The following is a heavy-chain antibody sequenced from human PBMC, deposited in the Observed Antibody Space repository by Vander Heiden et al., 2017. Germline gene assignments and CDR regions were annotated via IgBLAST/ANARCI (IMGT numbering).Heavy chain of an antibody. D-gene: IGHD2-8*01. CDR2: IYWDDDK. CDR1: GFPLRTRAVA. V-gene: IGHV2-5*02. CDR3: LHRDQWVRFQH. Sequence: QITLKESGPTQVTPTPTPTLTCTFSGFPLRTRAVAVGWIRQPPGKAPEWLALIYWDDDKRYNPSLKTRLTITKDTARNQVVLTLTNMDPVDTAKYVCLHRDQWVRFQHWGQGTLVTVSS. J-gene: IGHJ1*01.